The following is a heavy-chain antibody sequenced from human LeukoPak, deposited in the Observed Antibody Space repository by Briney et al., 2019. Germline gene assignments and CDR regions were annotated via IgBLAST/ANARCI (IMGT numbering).Heavy chain of an antibody. CDR1: GYTFTIFH. D-gene: IGHD6-19*01. Sequence: ASVKVSCKASGYTFTIFHMHWVRQAQGQGLEWMGMIIPSDGSTSSAQKFQGRVTMTRDTSTSTVHMELSSLRSEDTAVIYCARDSSGWTVDYWGQGTLVTVSA. CDR2: IIPSDGST. CDR3: ARDSSGWTVDY. V-gene: IGHV1-46*01. J-gene: IGHJ4*02.